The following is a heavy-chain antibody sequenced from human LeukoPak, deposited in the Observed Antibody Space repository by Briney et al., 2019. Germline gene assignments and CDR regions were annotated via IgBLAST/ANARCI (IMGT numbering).Heavy chain of an antibody. V-gene: IGHV3-48*04. D-gene: IGHD1-26*01. J-gene: IGHJ4*02. CDR1: GFTFSSYS. CDR2: ISSSSSTI. Sequence: GGSLRLSCAASGFTFSSYSMNWVRQAPGKGLQWVSYISSSSSTISYADSVKGRFIISRDNAKNSLFLQMNSLRAEDTAVYYCASALVGVDYWGQGTLVTVSS. CDR3: ASALVGVDY.